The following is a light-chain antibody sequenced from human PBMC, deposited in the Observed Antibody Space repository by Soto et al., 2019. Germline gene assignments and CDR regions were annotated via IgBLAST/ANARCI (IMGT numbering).Light chain of an antibody. CDR1: SSDIGGYKY. Sequence: QSALTQPRSVSGSPGQSVTISCTGTSSDIGGYKYVSWYQQHPGKAPKLIICDVSQRPSGVPDRFSGSKSGNTASLTISGLQAEDDADYYCCSYAGSYTLLFGGGTKLTVL. CDR2: DVS. CDR3: CSYAGSYTLL. V-gene: IGLV2-11*01. J-gene: IGLJ2*01.